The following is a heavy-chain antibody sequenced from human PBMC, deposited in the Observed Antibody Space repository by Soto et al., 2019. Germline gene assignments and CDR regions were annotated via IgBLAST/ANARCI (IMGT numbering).Heavy chain of an antibody. CDR3: ARQSFLVVDFDY. J-gene: IGHJ4*02. D-gene: IGHD2-15*01. V-gene: IGHV4-39*01. CDR1: GGSISSSSYY. CDR2: IYYSGST. Sequence: QLQLQESGPGLVKPSETLSLTCTVSGGSISSSSYYWGWIRQPPGKGLEWIGSIYYSGSTYYNPSLKSRVTISVDTSKNQFSLKLSSVTAADTAVYYCARQSFLVVDFDYWGQGTLVTVSS.